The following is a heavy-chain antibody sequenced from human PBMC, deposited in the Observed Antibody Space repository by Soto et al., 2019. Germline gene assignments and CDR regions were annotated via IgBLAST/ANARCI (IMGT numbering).Heavy chain of an antibody. J-gene: IGHJ4*02. CDR1: GGTFSSYA. CDR3: ARRDGIALAGILDY. D-gene: IGHD6-19*01. V-gene: IGHV1-69*13. Sequence: SVKVSCKASGGTFSSYAISWVRQAPGQGLEWMGGIIPIFGTANYAQKFQGRVTITADESTSTAYMELSSLRSEDTAIYYCARRDGIALAGILDYWGQGTLVTVSS. CDR2: IIPIFGTA.